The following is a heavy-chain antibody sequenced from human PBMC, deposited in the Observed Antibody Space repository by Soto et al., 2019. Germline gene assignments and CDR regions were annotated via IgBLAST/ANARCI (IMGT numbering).Heavy chain of an antibody. J-gene: IGHJ6*02. CDR1: GYTFTGYY. CDR3: AVMDA. CDR2: IIPIFGTA. V-gene: IGHV1-69*13. Sequence: ASVKVSCKASGYTFTGYYMHWVRQAPGQGLEWMGGIIPIFGTANYAQKFQGRVTITADESTSTAYMELSSLRSEGTAVYYCAVMDAWGQGTTVTVSS.